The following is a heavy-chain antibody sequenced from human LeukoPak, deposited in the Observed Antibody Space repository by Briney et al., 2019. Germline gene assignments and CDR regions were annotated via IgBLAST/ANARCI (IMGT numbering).Heavy chain of an antibody. CDR3: ARAGRAYRGIVVVPHDY. Sequence: PSETLSLTCAVYGGSFSGYYWSWIRQPPGKGLEWIGEINHSGSTNYNPSLKSRVTISVDTSKNQFSLKLSSVTAADTAVYYCARAGRAYRGIVVVPHDYWGQGTLVTVSS. D-gene: IGHD3-22*01. V-gene: IGHV4-34*01. CDR2: INHSGST. CDR1: GGSFSGYY. J-gene: IGHJ4*02.